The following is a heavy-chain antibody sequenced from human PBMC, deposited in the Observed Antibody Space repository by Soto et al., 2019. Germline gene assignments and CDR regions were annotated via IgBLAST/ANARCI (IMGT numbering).Heavy chain of an antibody. CDR2: VSNDGSTT. V-gene: IGHV3-74*01. D-gene: IGHD4-17*01. CDR3: ARGLYGDSVGYDH. CDR1: GFMFSSYY. Sequence: EVQLVESGGGLVQPGGSLRLSCEASGFMFSSYYMHRVRQAPGKGLVWVSRVSNDGSTTIYAESVRGRFTISRDSAKNTLSLQMNSLSAEDTAVYYCARGLYGDSVGYDHWGQGTLVTVSS. J-gene: IGHJ4*02.